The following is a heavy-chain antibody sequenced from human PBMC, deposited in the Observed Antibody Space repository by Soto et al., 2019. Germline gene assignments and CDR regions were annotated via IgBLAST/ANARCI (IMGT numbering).Heavy chain of an antibody. V-gene: IGHV4-59*01. D-gene: IGHD3-10*01. CDR3: ARFLGYYGSGKSYWFDP. Sequence: SETLSLTCTVSGGSISSYYWSWIRQPPGKGLEWIGYIYYSGSTNYNPSLKSRVTISVDTSKNQFSLKLSSVTAADTAVYYCARFLGYYGSGKSYWFDPWGQGTLVTVSS. J-gene: IGHJ5*02. CDR1: GGSISSYY. CDR2: IYYSGST.